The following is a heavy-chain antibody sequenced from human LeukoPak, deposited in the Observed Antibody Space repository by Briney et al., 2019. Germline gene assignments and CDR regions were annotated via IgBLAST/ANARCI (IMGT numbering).Heavy chain of an antibody. Sequence: PSETLSLTCTVSGGSISSCYWSWIRQPPGKGLEWIGYIYYSGSTNYNPSLKSRVTISVDTSKNQFSLKMSSVTAADTAVYYCARLVPFGEIYGVAFDIWGQGAMVTVSS. CDR2: IYYSGST. V-gene: IGHV4-59*08. D-gene: IGHD3-10*01. CDR3: ARLVPFGEIYGVAFDI. J-gene: IGHJ3*02. CDR1: GGSISSCY.